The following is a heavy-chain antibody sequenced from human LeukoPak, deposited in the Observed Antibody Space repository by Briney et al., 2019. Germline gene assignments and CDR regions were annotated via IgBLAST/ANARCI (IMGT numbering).Heavy chain of an antibody. CDR2: ISSDGSRT. D-gene: IGHD5-24*01. J-gene: IGHJ4*02. CDR3: VRDAWMASTPLDH. V-gene: IGHV3-74*01. Sequence: GGSLRLSCAASGFTFSSYRMHWVRQAPGKGLVWVSCISSDGSRTNYADSVKGRFTISRDNAKNTLFLQMNSLRAEDTAVFYCVRDAWMASTPLDHWGQGTLVTVSS. CDR1: GFTFSSYR.